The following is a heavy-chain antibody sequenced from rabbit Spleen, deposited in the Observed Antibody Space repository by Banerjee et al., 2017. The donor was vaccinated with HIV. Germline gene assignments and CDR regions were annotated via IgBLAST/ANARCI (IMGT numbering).Heavy chain of an antibody. V-gene: IGHV1S40*01. J-gene: IGHJ6*01. CDR1: GFSFSGDR. Sequence: QSLEESGGGLFQPGGSLALTCTASGFSFSGDRVCWVRQAPGKGLEWIACINAVTGKAVYASWAKGRFTFSKTSSTTVTLQMTSLTAADTATYFCARDLAGVIGWNFGWWGQGTLVTVS. CDR2: INAVTGKA. D-gene: IGHD4-1*01. CDR3: ARDLAGVIGWNFGW.